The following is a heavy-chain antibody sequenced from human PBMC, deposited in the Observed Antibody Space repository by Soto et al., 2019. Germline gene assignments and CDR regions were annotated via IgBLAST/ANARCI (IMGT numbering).Heavy chain of an antibody. CDR2: INTNGDET. CDR1: GFSFSVYW. Sequence: GGSLRLSCAASGFSFSVYWMNWVRQAPGKGLEWVAYINTNGDETNYVDSVKGRFTISRDNAKNSLYLQMNSLRVEDTAVYYCARTPRLLDSWGQGTLVTVSS. J-gene: IGHJ4*02. CDR3: ARTPRLLDS. V-gene: IGHV3-7*01. D-gene: IGHD6-6*01.